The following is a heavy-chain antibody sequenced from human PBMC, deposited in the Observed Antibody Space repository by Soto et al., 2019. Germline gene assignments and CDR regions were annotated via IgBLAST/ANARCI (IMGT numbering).Heavy chain of an antibody. CDR3: ARILGYCSSTSCYRSHYYYYYYMDV. V-gene: IGHV4-39*01. D-gene: IGHD2-2*01. CDR2: IYYSGST. CDR1: GGSISSSSYY. Sequence: SETLSLTCTVSGGSISSSSYYWGWIRQPPGKGLEWIGSIYYSGSTYYNPSLKSRVTISVDTSKNQFSLKLSSVTAADTAVYYCARILGYCSSTSCYRSHYYYYYYMDVWGKGTTVTVSS. J-gene: IGHJ6*03.